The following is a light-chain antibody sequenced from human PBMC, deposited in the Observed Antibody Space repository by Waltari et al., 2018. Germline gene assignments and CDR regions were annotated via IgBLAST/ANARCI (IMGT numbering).Light chain of an antibody. CDR2: AAS. CDR1: QGISDF. J-gene: IGKJ1*01. V-gene: IGKV1-9*01. Sequence: IQLTQSPSSLSASVGDRVTITCRASQGISDFLAWYQQKPGKAPKPLIYAASTLQSGVPSRFSGSGSGTDFTLTITSLQPEDFATYYCQLLNSSQWTFGQGTKVEIK. CDR3: QLLNSSQWT.